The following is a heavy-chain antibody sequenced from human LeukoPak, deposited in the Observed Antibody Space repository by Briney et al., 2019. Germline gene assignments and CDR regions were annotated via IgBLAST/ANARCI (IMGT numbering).Heavy chain of an antibody. D-gene: IGHD3-3*01. J-gene: IGHJ4*02. V-gene: IGHV3-23*05. Sequence: PGGSLRLSCAASGFTFSSYAMSWVRQAPGKGLEWVSSLYSGAHIYYADSVKGRFTISRDYSNNTLYLQMNSLRAEDTAVYYCAILALRSGNLETFDYWGQGTLVTVSS. CDR3: AILALRSGNLETFDY. CDR1: GFTFSSYA. CDR2: LYSGAHI.